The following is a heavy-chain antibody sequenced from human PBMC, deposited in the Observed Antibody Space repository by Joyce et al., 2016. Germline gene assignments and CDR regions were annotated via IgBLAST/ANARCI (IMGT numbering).Heavy chain of an antibody. CDR1: GFTFSRNA. V-gene: IGHV3-30*04. Sequence: QVQLVESGGGVVQPGRSLRLSCAASGFTFSRNALHWVRQAPGKGLGWVAVISYEGIHKYYADSVKGRFTISRDNSKNTLYLQMHSLRAEDTAVYYCASTFDTTGYYSGYWGQGTLVSVSS. CDR3: ASTFDTTGYYSGY. J-gene: IGHJ4*02. CDR2: ISYEGIHK. D-gene: IGHD3-22*01.